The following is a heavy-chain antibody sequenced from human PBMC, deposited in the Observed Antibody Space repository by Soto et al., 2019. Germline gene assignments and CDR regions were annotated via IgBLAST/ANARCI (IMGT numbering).Heavy chain of an antibody. Sequence: QVQLQESGPGLVKPSATLSLTCTVSCGSIDTNYWNWIRQPPGKGQEWIGSVYYTGDTNYNPSLKSRVTISLDTSKNQVSLKLTSVTAADTAVYYCARDPSGHPPLYRFDPWGQGTLVTVSS. CDR3: ARDPSGHPPLYRFDP. D-gene: IGHD1-26*01. CDR1: CGSIDTNY. J-gene: IGHJ5*02. V-gene: IGHV4-59*01. CDR2: VYYTGDT.